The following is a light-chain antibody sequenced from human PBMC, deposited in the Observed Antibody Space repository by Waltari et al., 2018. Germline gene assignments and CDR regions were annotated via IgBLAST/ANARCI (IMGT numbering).Light chain of an antibody. CDR3: STWDDSLNDVL. V-gene: IGLV1-44*01. CDR2: LDD. J-gene: IGLJ2*01. Sequence: QSVLTQPPSTSGTPGARVTIPCSGGRSNIGSNPVDWYKQVPGTAPQLLIYLDDQRTSGVPDRFSASKSGTSASLAISGLQSGDEADYYCSTWDDSLNDVLFGGGTRVTVL. CDR1: RSNIGSNP.